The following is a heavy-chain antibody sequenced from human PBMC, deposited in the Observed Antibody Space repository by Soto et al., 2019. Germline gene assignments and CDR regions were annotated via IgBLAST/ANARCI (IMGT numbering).Heavy chain of an antibody. CDR3: ARENWKESPMDF. CDR1: GYTFNRYG. J-gene: IGHJ4*02. V-gene: IGHV1-18*01. CDR2: INIYNGKT. Sequence: QGQLVQSGTEVRKPGASVKVSCKASGYTFNRYGISWVLQAPGEGLEWMGWINIYNGKTDYTQKFQGRITVTADTSTTTVYMELRSMRSADTAVYYCARENWKESPMDFWCQGTLVTVSS. D-gene: IGHD1-1*01.